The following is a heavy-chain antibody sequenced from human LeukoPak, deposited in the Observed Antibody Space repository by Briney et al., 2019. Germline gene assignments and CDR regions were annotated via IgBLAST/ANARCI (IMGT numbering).Heavy chain of an antibody. V-gene: IGHV4-59*01. D-gene: IGHD2-2*01. Sequence: SETLSLTCTVSGGSISSYYWSWIRQPPGKGLEWIGYIYYSGSTNYNPSLKSRVTISVDTSKNQFSLKLSSVIAADTAVYYCARTTEGYCSSASCFGFSYSYYMNVWGKGTTVTISS. CDR3: ARTTEGYCSSASCFGFSYSYYMNV. CDR1: GGSISSYY. J-gene: IGHJ6*03. CDR2: IYYSGST.